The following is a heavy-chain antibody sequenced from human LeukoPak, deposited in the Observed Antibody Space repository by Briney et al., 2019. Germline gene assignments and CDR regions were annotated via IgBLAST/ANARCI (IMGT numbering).Heavy chain of an antibody. J-gene: IGHJ5*02. D-gene: IGHD3-10*01. Sequence: SETLSLTCTVSGGSISSYSWSWVRQPPGKGLEWIGYIYYSGSTYYNPSLTSRGTISVDTSKNQFSLKLNSVTAADTAVYYCARARSGSYLDWFDPWGQGTLVTVSS. CDR3: ARARSGSYLDWFDP. CDR2: IYYSGST. CDR1: GGSISSYS. V-gene: IGHV4-59*01.